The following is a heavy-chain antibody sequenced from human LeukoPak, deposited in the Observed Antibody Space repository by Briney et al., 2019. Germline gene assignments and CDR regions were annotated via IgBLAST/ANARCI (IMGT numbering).Heavy chain of an antibody. CDR1: GYTFTGYY. V-gene: IGHV1-8*03. CDR2: INPNSGNT. J-gene: IGHJ6*03. Sequence: ASVKVSCKASGYTFTGYYMHWVRQAPGQGLEWMGWINPNSGNTGYAQKFQGRVTITRNTSISTAYMELSSLRSEDTAVYYCARGPVEDYYYYMDVWGKGTTVTVSS. CDR3: ARGPVEDYYYYMDV.